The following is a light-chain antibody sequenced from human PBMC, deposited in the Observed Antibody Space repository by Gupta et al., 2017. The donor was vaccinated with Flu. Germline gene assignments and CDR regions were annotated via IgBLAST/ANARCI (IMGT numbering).Light chain of an antibody. Sequence: NCKSRYNVLLSSNNRIYLTWYRKKQGQPPTLLIYWSSTRESGIPDRFSGSGSETDFTLTTGSLGAEDAAVYYCHQYHYTPFTFGQGTKLEIK. CDR3: HQYHYTPFT. CDR1: YNVLLSSNNRIY. J-gene: IGKJ2*01. CDR2: WSS. V-gene: IGKV4-1*01.